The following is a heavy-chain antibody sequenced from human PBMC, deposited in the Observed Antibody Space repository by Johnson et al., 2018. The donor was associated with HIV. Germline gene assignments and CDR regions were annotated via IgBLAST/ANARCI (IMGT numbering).Heavy chain of an antibody. CDR3: AKDRIMVRGVIGAFDI. CDR1: GFTFSTYA. D-gene: IGHD3-10*01. J-gene: IGHJ3*02. CDR2: IRYDGKDK. Sequence: QMQLVESGGGVVQPGRSLRLSCAASGFTFSTYAMHWVRQAPGKGLEWVSFIRYDGKDKYYADFVKGRFTISRDNSKNTLYLQMNSLRAEDTAVYYCAKDRIMVRGVIGAFDIWGQGTMVTVSS. V-gene: IGHV3-30*02.